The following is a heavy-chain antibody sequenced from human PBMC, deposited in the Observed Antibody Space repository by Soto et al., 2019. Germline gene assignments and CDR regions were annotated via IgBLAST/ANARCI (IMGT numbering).Heavy chain of an antibody. D-gene: IGHD6-19*01. Sequence: SETLSLTCAVYGGSFSGYYWSWIRQPPGKGLEWIGEINHSGSTNYNPSLKSRVTISVDTSKNQFSLKLSSVTAADTAVYYCARPVHSSGWNGWFDPWGQGTLVTVSS. CDR1: GGSFSGYY. V-gene: IGHV4-34*01. CDR3: ARPVHSSGWNGWFDP. J-gene: IGHJ5*02. CDR2: INHSGST.